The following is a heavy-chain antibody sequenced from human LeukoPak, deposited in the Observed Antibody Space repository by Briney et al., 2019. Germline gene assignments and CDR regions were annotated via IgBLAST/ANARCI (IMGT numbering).Heavy chain of an antibody. J-gene: IGHJ6*02. V-gene: IGHV3-23*01. CDR3: ARGLAVAGTRPTSMDV. CDR2: ISGSGGST. Sequence: PGGSLRLSCAASGFPFSDYYMSWVRQAPGKGLEWVSAISGSGGSTYYADSVKGRFTISRDNSKNTLYLQMNSLRAEDTAVYYCARGLAVAGTRPTSMDVWGQGTTVTVSS. CDR1: GFPFSDYY. D-gene: IGHD6-19*01.